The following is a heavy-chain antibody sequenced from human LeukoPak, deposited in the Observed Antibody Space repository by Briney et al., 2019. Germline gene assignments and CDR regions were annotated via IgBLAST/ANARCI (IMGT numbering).Heavy chain of an antibody. D-gene: IGHD3-10*01. CDR3: AREKYYGSGSYAF. CDR2: ISSSSSYI. V-gene: IGHV3-21*01. CDR1: GFTFSSYS. Sequence: PGGSLRLSCAASGFTFSSYSMNWVRQAPGKGLEWVSSISSSSSYIYYADSVKGRFTISRDNAKNSLFLQMNSLRVEDTAVYYCAREKYYGSGSYAFWGQGTMVTVSS. J-gene: IGHJ3*01.